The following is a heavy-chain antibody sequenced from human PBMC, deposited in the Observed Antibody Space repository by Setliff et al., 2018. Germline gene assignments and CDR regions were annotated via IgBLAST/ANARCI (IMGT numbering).Heavy chain of an antibody. Sequence: PGGSLRLSCETSGFPLYTYDMNWVRQAPGKALEWISFISHGGATKYYADSVKDRFTISRDNAKSSLYLQMNSLRGEDTAMYYCARDDGILYDSSGYPGYWGQGTLVTVSS. CDR1: GFPLYTYD. V-gene: IGHV3-48*04. D-gene: IGHD3-22*01. CDR3: ARDDGILYDSSGYPGY. J-gene: IGHJ4*02. CDR2: ISHGGATK.